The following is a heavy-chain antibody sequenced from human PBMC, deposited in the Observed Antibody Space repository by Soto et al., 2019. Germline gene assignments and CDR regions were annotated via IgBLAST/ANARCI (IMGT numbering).Heavy chain of an antibody. CDR1: GFTFSSYT. CDR2: ISSTSIKI. Sequence: PVGSLRLSCAASGFTFSSYTMNWVRQAPGKGLEWVSSISSTSIKIYYVDSLEGRFTVSRDNARDSLFLRMNSLRPEDTAVYFCARDTGGPLDYWGQVTLVTVSS. J-gene: IGHJ4*02. V-gene: IGHV3-21*01. D-gene: IGHD1-26*01. CDR3: ARDTGGPLDY.